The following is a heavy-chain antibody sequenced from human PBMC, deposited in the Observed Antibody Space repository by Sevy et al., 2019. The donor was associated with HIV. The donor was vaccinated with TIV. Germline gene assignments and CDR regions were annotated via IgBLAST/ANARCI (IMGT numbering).Heavy chain of an antibody. CDR1: GFSFSTHG. Sequence: GGSLRLSCAASGFSFSTHGMHWVRRAPGYGPEWVAVISSEGSYKNYADSAKGRFTISRDNSNNMLYLQMNSLRPEDTAIYYCARDAGYDIAWYPGYWGQGTLVTVSS. CDR2: ISSEGSYK. V-gene: IGHV3-30*03. J-gene: IGHJ4*02. D-gene: IGHD2-2*01. CDR3: ARDAGYDIAWYPGY.